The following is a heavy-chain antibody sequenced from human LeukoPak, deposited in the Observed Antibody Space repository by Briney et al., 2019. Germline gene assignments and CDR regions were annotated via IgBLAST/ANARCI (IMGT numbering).Heavy chain of an antibody. D-gene: IGHD4-17*01. V-gene: IGHV3-74*01. CDR1: GFTFSGYW. Sequence: GGSLRLSCAASGFTFSGYWMHWVRQAPGKGLIWVSRINSDGGDTTYADSVKGRFTISRDNAKNSLYLQMNSLRVEDTAVYYCARTLTTTYSWGQGTLVTVSS. J-gene: IGHJ4*02. CDR2: INSDGGDT. CDR3: ARTLTTTYS.